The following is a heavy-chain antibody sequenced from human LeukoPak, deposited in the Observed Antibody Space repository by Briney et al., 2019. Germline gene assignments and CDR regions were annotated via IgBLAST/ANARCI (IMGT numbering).Heavy chain of an antibody. V-gene: IGHV3-48*01. CDR3: VRDQGRVNYPYQYDY. D-gene: IGHD1-7*01. CDR2: ISTSSTTI. CDR1: GFTFSSYS. J-gene: IGHJ4*02. Sequence: EPGGSLGLSCAASGFTFSSYSMNWVRQAPGKGLEWVSYISTSSTTIYYADSVKGRFTISRDNAKNSLYLQMNSLRAEDTAVYFCVRDQGRVNYPYQYDYWGQGILVTVSS.